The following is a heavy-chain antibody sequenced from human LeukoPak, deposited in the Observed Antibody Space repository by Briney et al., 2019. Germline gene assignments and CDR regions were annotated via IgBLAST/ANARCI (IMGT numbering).Heavy chain of an antibody. Sequence: PSETLSLTCTVSGGSISSYYWSWIRQPPGKGLEWIGYIYYSGSTNYNHSLKSRVIISVDTSKNQFSLKLSSVTAADTAVYYCARDRASYLVVVVAATHDAFDIWGQGTMVTVSS. V-gene: IGHV4-59*01. D-gene: IGHD2-15*01. CDR1: GGSISSYY. J-gene: IGHJ3*02. CDR3: ARDRASYLVVVVAATHDAFDI. CDR2: IYYSGST.